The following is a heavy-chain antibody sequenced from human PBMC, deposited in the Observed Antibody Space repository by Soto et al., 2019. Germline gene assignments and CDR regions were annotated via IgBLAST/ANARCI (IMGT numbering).Heavy chain of an antibody. CDR3: AKVFSPEGGNYFDY. Sequence: GGSLRLSCAASGFTFSNYAMNWVRQAPGKGLEWVSAISNSFSDGNTHYADSVKGRFTISRDNDKDTVFLEMNSLRAEDTAVYYCAKVFSPEGGNYFDYWGQGTLVTVSS. CDR1: GFTFSNYA. V-gene: IGHV3-23*01. J-gene: IGHJ4*02. CDR2: ISNSFSDGNT.